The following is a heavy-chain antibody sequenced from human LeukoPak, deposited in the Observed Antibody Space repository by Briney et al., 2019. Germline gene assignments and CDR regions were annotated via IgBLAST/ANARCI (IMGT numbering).Heavy chain of an antibody. J-gene: IGHJ3*02. CDR3: ARSISGGEAFDI. CDR2: ISSSSSTI. CDR1: GFTFSSYS. D-gene: IGHD3-10*01. V-gene: IGHV3-48*01. Sequence: GGSLRLSCAASGFTFSSYSMNWVRQAPGKGLEGVSYISSSSSTIYYADSVKGRFTISRDNAKNSLYLQMNSLRAEDTAVYYCARSISGGEAFDIWGQGTMVTVSS.